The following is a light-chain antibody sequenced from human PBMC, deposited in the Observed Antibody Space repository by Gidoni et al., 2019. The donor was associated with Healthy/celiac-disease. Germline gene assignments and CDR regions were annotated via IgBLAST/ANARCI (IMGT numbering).Light chain of an antibody. CDR3: QQYYSTPT. Sequence: DIVMNQSPDSLAVSLGERATINCKSSQSVLYSSNNKKYLAWNQQKPGQPPKLLIYWASTRESGVPDRFSGSGSGTDFTLTISSLQAEDVAVYYCQQYYSTPTFGQGTKVEIK. CDR2: WAS. CDR1: QSVLYSSNNKKY. V-gene: IGKV4-1*01. J-gene: IGKJ1*01.